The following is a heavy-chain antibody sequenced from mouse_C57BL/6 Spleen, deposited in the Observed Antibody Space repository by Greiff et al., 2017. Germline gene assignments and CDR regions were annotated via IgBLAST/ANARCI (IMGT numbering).Heavy chain of an antibody. V-gene: IGHV5-17*01. CDR1: GFTFSDYG. CDR2: ISSGSSTI. D-gene: IGHD2-5*01. J-gene: IGHJ2*01. CDR3: ASLYSNYSDY. Sequence: EVQVVESGGGLVKPGGSLKPSCAASGFTFSDYGMHWVRQAPEKGLEWVAYISSGSSTIYYADTVKGRFTISRDNAKNTPFLHMTSLRSEDTAMYYCASLYSNYSDYWGQGTTLTVSS.